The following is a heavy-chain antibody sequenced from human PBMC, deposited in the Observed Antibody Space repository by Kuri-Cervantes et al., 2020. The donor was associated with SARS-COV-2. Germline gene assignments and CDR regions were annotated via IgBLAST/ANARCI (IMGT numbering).Heavy chain of an antibody. CDR2: IYYSGST. Sequence: GSLRLSCTVSGGSISSSSYYWGWIRQPPGKGLEWIGSIYYSGSTYYNPSLKSRVTISVDTSKNQFSLKLSSVTAADTAMYYCARGVGGGETFDFWGQGTLVTVSS. V-gene: IGHV4-39*07. CDR1: GGSISSSSYY. J-gene: IGHJ4*02. D-gene: IGHD3-16*01. CDR3: ARGVGGGETFDF.